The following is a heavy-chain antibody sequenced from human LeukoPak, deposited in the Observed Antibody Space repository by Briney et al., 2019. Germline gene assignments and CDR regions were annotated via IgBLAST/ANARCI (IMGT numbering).Heavy chain of an antibody. D-gene: IGHD3-22*01. Sequence: ASVKVSCKASGYTFTAYYIHWVRQAPGQGREWMGWINPNGGATNYAQSFQGRVTLTWDTSIGTASMELMRLRSYDTAVYYCARDRYDSVNYYGLDVWGQGTTVTVAS. CDR3: ARDRYDSVNYYGLDV. J-gene: IGHJ6*02. V-gene: IGHV1-2*02. CDR2: INPNGGAT. CDR1: GYTFTAYY.